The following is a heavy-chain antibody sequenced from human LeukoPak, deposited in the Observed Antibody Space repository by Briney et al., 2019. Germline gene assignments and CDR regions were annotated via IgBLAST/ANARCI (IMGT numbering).Heavy chain of an antibody. J-gene: IGHJ4*02. D-gene: IGHD4-17*01. CDR3: ARGARMTTVTAADY. CDR1: GYTFTSYG. CDR2: ISAYNGNT. Sequence: ASVKVSCKASGYTFTSYGTSWVRQAPGQGLEWMGWISAYNGNTNYAQKLQGRVTMTTDTSTSTAYMELRSLRSDDTAVYYCARGARMTTVTAADYWGQGTLVTVSS. V-gene: IGHV1-18*01.